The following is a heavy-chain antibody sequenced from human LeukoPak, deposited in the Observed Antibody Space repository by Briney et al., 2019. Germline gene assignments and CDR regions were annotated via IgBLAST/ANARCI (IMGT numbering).Heavy chain of an antibody. V-gene: IGHV4-61*05. CDR1: GGSISSSSYY. CDR2: IYYNGGSGST. D-gene: IGHD1-26*01. Sequence: PSETLSLTCTVSGGSISSSSYYWSWIRQPPGKGLEWIGYIYYNGGSGSTNYSPSLKSRVTISVDMSKNQFSLKLSSVTAADTAVYYCARRVGVTRFDYWGQGALVTVSS. CDR3: ARRVGVTRFDY. J-gene: IGHJ4*02.